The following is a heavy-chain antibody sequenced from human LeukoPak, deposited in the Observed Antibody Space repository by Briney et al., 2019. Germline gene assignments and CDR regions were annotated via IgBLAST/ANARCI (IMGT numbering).Heavy chain of an antibody. CDR1: GGSISSGSYY. Sequence: SETLSLTCTVSGGSISSGSYYWGWIRQPPGKGLEWIGSIYYSGSTYYNPSLKSRVTISVDTSKNQFSLKLSSVTAADTAVYYCARIGRTTTVTNVLDYWGQGTLVTVSS. V-gene: IGHV4-39*07. CDR3: ARIGRTTTVTNVLDY. J-gene: IGHJ4*02. CDR2: IYYSGST. D-gene: IGHD4-17*01.